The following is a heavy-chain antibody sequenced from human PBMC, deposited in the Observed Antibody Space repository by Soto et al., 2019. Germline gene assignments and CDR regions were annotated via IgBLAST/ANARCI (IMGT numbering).Heavy chain of an antibody. D-gene: IGHD6-6*01. Sequence: QVQLVQSGAEVKKPGSSVKVSCKASGGTFSSYAISWVRQAPGQGLEWMGGIIPIFGTANYAQKFQGRVTITADESTSTAYIELTSLRSEDTAVYYCARDDIGGDSSSSVTKIPPEYFQHWGQGTLVTVSS. CDR2: IIPIFGTA. CDR1: GGTFSSYA. CDR3: ARDDIGGDSSSSVTKIPPEYFQH. V-gene: IGHV1-69*01. J-gene: IGHJ1*01.